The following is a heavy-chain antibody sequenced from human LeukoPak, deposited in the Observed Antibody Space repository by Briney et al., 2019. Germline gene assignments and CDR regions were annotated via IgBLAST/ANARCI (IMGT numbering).Heavy chain of an antibody. V-gene: IGHV4-59*01. Sequence: SETLSLTCTVSGGSTNTYFWSWIRQPPGKGLEWIGYIYYSGSSNYNPSLKSRVTISVDTSKNQFSLKLSSVTAADTAVYYCARSSDTLGNRYYFDYWGQGTLVTVSS. CDR2: IYYSGSS. CDR3: ARSSDTLGNRYYFDY. CDR1: GGSTNTYF. D-gene: IGHD7-27*01. J-gene: IGHJ4*02.